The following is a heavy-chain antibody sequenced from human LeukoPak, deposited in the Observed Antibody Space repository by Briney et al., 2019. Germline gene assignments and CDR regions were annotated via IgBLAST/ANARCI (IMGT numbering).Heavy chain of an antibody. J-gene: IGHJ5*02. V-gene: IGHV4-39*01. D-gene: IGHD2-8*01. CDR1: SGPIGSSSNY. Sequence: SETLSLTCPVSSGPIGSSSNYWGWIRQAPGKGLGWIGNVYYSGSTFYNPSLKSRVTISVDTSKNQFSLKLRSVTAADTAIYYCARASFNVVFGNWFDPWGQGTLVTVSS. CDR3: ARASFNVVFGNWFDP. CDR2: VYYSGST.